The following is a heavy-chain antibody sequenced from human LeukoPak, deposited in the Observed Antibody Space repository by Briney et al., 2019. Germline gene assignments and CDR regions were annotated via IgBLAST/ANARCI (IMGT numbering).Heavy chain of an antibody. D-gene: IGHD5-18*01. CDR2: IRSKAYGGTT. CDR1: GFTVSSNY. Sequence: GGSLRLSCAASGFTVSSNYMSWVRQAPGKGLEWVGFIRSKAYGGTTEYAASVKGRFTISRDDSKSIAYLQMNSLKTEDTAVYYCTRGQLWLQSGLIWGQGTLVTVSS. V-gene: IGHV3-49*04. J-gene: IGHJ4*02. CDR3: TRGQLWLQSGLI.